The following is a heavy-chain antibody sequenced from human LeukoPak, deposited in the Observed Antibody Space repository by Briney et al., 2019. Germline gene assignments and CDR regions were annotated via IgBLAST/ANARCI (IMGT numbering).Heavy chain of an antibody. J-gene: IGHJ5*02. D-gene: IGHD3-22*01. CDR3: ARPTYYYDSSGYVYNWFDP. Sequence: PSETLSLTCTVSGGSIVSSSYYWGWIRQPPGKGLEWIGSIYDSGSTYYNPSLKSRVTISVDTSKNQFSLKLSSVTAADTAVYYCARPTYYYDSSGYVYNWFDPWGQGTLVTVSS. CDR2: IYDSGST. V-gene: IGHV4-39*07. CDR1: GGSIVSSSYY.